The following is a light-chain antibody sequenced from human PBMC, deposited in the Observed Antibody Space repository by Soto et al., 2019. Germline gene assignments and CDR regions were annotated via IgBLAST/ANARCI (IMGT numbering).Light chain of an antibody. CDR2: SDD. Sequence: QSVLTQPPSASGTPGPRVTISCSGSSSNIGSNTVNWYHQLPETAPKLHIYSDDQRPSGVPDRCSGSKSGASASLAISGLQSEDEADYYCAAWNDSLNGLVFGGGTKLTVL. V-gene: IGLV1-44*01. CDR1: SSNIGSNT. CDR3: AAWNDSLNGLV. J-gene: IGLJ2*01.